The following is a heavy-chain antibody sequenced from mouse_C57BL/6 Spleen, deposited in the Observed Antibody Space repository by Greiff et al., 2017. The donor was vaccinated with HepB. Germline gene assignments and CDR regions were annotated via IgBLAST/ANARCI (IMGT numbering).Heavy chain of an antibody. CDR1: GYTFTSYW. Sequence: QVQLKQSGAELVRPGSSVKLSCKASGYTFTSYWMDWVKQRPGQGLEWIGNIYPSDSETHYNQKFKDKATLTVDKSSSTAYMQLSSLTSEDSAVYYCARGITTVVATGDYWGQGTTLTVSS. CDR3: ARGITTVVATGDY. J-gene: IGHJ2*01. CDR2: IYPSDSET. V-gene: IGHV1-61*01. D-gene: IGHD1-1*01.